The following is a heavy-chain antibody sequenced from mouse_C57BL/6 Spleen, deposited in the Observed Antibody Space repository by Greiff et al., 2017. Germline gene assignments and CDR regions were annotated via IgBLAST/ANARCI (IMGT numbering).Heavy chain of an antibody. CDR2: IDPENGDT. D-gene: IGHD2-5*01. Sequence: EVQLQQSGAELVRPGASVKLSCTASGFNIKDDYMHWVKQRPEQGLEWIGWIDPENGDTEYASKFQGKATITADTSSNTAYLQLSSLTSEDTAVYYCTKDYSNYGFAYWGQGTLVTVSA. V-gene: IGHV14-4*01. J-gene: IGHJ3*01. CDR1: GFNIKDDY. CDR3: TKDYSNYGFAY.